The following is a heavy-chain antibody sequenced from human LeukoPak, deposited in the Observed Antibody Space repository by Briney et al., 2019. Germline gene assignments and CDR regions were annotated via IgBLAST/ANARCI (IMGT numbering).Heavy chain of an antibody. D-gene: IGHD6-13*01. CDR1: GVSISSYY. CDR2: IYYSGST. Sequence: SSETLTLTCTASGVSISSYYWSWIRQPPGKGLEWVGYIYYSGSTNYNPSLKSRVTISVDTSKDQFSLKLNSVTAADTAVYYCARGESSPPSYYYYCMDVWGKGTTVTVSS. J-gene: IGHJ6*03. V-gene: IGHV4-59*01. CDR3: ARGESSPPSYYYYCMDV.